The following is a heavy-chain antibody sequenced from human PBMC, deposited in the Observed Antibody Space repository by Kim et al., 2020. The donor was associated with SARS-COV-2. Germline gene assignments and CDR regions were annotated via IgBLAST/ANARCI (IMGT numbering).Heavy chain of an antibody. D-gene: IGHD3-9*01. V-gene: IGHV3-23*01. J-gene: IGHJ4*02. CDR1: GFTLSRVA. CDR3: ASFDKDTSDYFDN. CDR2: ISGNGGST. Sequence: GGSLRLSCVASGFTLSRVAMNWVRQAPGKGLEWVSVISGNGGSTSYADSVKGRFSISRDNSKNTLYLQMNRLGAEDTAVYYCASFDKDTSDYFDNWGQGALVTVST.